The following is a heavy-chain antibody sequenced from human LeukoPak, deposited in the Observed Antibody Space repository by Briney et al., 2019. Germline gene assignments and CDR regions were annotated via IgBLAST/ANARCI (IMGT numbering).Heavy chain of an antibody. V-gene: IGHV1-2*02. J-gene: IGHJ4*02. CDR1: GYTFTGYY. D-gene: IGHD4-17*01. CDR3: ARDFGGDYGFIQDY. Sequence: VASVKVSCKASGYTFTGYYMHWVRQAPGQRLEWMVWINPNSDGTNYAQKFQGRVTMTRDTSISTAYMELSRLRSDDTAVYYCARDFGGDYGFIQDYWGQGTLVTVSS. CDR2: INPNSDGT.